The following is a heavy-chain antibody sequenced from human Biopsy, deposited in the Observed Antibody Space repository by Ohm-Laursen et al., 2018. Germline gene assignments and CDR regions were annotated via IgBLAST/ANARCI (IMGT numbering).Heavy chain of an antibody. J-gene: IGHJ4*02. CDR1: GKKFSDYQ. CDR2: INQAGTT. D-gene: IGHD2-15*01. Sequence: GTLSLTCAVFGKKFSDYQWSWIRQPPGKGLEWIGQINQAGTTNYNPSLKSRVSISADASKYEFSLRLTSVTAADTAVYLCGNEVHGRDYWGLGAQVTVPS. V-gene: IGHV4-34*08. CDR3: GNEVHGRDY.